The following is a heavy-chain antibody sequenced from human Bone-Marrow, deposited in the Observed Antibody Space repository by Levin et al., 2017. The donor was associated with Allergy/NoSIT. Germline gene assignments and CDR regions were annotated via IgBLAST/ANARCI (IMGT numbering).Heavy chain of an antibody. Sequence: PGESLKISCAASGFTFSSYGMHWVRQAPGKGLEWVAVISYDGSNKYYADSVKGRFTISRDNSKNTLYLQMNSLRAEDTAVYYCAKDIFRDQVNWNDVVAPDYWGQGTLVTVSS. CDR1: GFTFSSYG. V-gene: IGHV3-30*18. J-gene: IGHJ4*02. CDR2: ISYDGSNK. CDR3: AKDIFRDQVNWNDVVAPDY. D-gene: IGHD1-1*01.